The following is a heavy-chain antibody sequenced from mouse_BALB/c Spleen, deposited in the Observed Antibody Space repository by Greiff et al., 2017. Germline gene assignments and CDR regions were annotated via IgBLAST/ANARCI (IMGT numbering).Heavy chain of an antibody. D-gene: IGHD1-1*01. CDR1: GYSITSGYY. J-gene: IGHJ3*01. V-gene: IGHV3-6*02. CDR3: ARESYRFAY. Sequence: EVKLQESGPGLVKPSQSLSLTCSVTGYSITSGYYWNWIRQFPGNKLEWMGYISYDGSNNYNPSLKNRISITRDTSKNQFFLKLNSVTTEDTATYYCARESYRFAYWGQGTLVTVSA. CDR2: ISYDGSN.